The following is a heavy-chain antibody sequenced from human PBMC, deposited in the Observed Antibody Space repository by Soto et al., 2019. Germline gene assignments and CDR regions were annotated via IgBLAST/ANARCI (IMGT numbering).Heavy chain of an antibody. Sequence: WETLSLTCTVSGGSISSYYWSWIRQPPGKGLEWIGYIYYSGSTNYNPSLKSRVTISVDTSKNQFSLKLSSVTAADTAVYYCARVSELVWFDPWGQGTLVTVSS. CDR2: IYYSGST. CDR3: ARVSELVWFDP. D-gene: IGHD1-7*01. V-gene: IGHV4-59*01. J-gene: IGHJ5*02. CDR1: GGSISSYY.